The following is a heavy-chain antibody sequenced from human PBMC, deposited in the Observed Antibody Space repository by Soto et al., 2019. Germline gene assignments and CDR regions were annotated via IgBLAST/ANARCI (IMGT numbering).Heavy chain of an antibody. D-gene: IGHD6-13*01. Sequence: QVQLVQSGAEVRKPGASVKVSCNVTGYTFSGHYLHWVRQAPGQGLEWMGWINPKSGGTNYAQKFQDRVTLTADTSVSAASMELTSLGYGDKAVFYCARGLYSSPAYVFDSWGQGTLVTVSS. CDR2: INPKSGGT. CDR1: GYTFSGHY. V-gene: IGHV1-2*02. J-gene: IGHJ4*02. CDR3: ARGLYSSPAYVFDS.